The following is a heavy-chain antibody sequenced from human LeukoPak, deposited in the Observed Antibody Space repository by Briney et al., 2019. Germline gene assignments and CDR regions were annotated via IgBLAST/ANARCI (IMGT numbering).Heavy chain of an antibody. CDR2: INPHTGAA. J-gene: IGHJ4*02. Sequence: AASVKVSCKASGYTFTENYIHWVRQAPGQGLEWMGLINPHTGAANYTQNFQGRVTMTRDTSVSTAYMHLSGLRSDDTAVYYCARGKSGYSPWGQGTPVTVSS. CDR1: GYTFTENY. D-gene: IGHD3-22*01. CDR3: ARGKSGYSP. V-gene: IGHV1-2*02.